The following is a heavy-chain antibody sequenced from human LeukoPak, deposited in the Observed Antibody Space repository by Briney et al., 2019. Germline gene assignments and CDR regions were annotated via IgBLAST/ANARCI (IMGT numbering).Heavy chain of an antibody. CDR3: ARDPRDPYYYDTSGDLAS. D-gene: IGHD3-22*01. V-gene: IGHV3-74*01. J-gene: IGHJ5*02. CDR1: GFTFSNYW. Sequence: GGSLRLSCAASGFTFSNYWMHWVRHAPGKGLVWVSRINSDGSSTNYADSVKGRFTISRDNAQNTLYLQMNSLRAEDTAVYYCARDPRDPYYYDTSGDLASWGQGTLVAVSS. CDR2: INSDGSST.